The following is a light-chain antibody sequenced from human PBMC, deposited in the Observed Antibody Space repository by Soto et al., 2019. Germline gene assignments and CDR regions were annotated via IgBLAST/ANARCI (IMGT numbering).Light chain of an antibody. CDR3: QQSYSTSIT. Sequence: EIVLTQSPATLPLSPGERATHSCRASQSVSSYLAWYQQKFGQAPRLLIYDASNRATGIPARFSGSGSATDFTLTISSLQPEDFATYYCQQSYSTSITFGQGTRLEIK. CDR2: DAS. J-gene: IGKJ5*01. V-gene: IGKV3-11*01. CDR1: QSVSSY.